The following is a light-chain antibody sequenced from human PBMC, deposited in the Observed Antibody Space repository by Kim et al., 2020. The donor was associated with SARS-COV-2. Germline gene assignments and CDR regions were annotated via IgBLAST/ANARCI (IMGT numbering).Light chain of an antibody. V-gene: IGKV3-20*01. CDR2: GAS. CDR1: QSISSAF. Sequence: EIVLTQSPGTLSLSPGERATLSCRASQSISSAFLAWYQQRPGQAPRLLISGASIRATGIPDRFSGSGSGTDFTLTISRLEPEDFGVYYCQQYGSSLLTFGGGTKVDIK. J-gene: IGKJ4*01. CDR3: QQYGSSLLT.